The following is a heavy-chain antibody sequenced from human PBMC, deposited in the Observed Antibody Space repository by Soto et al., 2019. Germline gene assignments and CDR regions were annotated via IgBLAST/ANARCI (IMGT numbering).Heavy chain of an antibody. Sequence: EVRLVESGGGLVRPGGSLRLSCAASGFTFSYYWMHWVRQAPGKGLVWVSRIHSDGSRTTYADFVNGRFIISRDNARNTVDLQMNRVRVEDTAVYYCARGDRGAFDLWGQWTVVTVSS. CDR1: GFTFSYYW. CDR2: IHSDGSRT. V-gene: IGHV3-74*01. D-gene: IGHD1-26*01. CDR3: ARGDRGAFDL. J-gene: IGHJ3*01.